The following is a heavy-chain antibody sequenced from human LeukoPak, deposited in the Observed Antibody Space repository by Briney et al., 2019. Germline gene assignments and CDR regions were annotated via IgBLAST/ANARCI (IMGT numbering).Heavy chain of an antibody. V-gene: IGHV3-33*01. D-gene: IGHD2-21*02. J-gene: IGHJ4*02. CDR2: IWYDGSNK. Sequence: PGGSLRLSCAASGFTFSSYGMHWVRQAPGKGLEWVAVIWYDGSNKYYADSVKGRFTTSRDNSKNALYLQMNSLRAEDTAVYYCARSPVTSVFDYWGQGTLVTVSS. CDR1: GFTFSSYG. CDR3: ARSPVTSVFDY.